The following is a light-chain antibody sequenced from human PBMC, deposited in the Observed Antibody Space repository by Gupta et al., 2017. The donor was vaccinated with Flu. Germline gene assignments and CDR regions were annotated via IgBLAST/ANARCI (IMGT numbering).Light chain of an antibody. CDR1: SANNATDY. CDR2: KYN. Sequence: SANNATDYVQVSQQRPGTAPTTVIDKYNEKPSGVPVRFPFSSASSSNTASLTISGLKTEDEADYYCQSYDSTGVVFGGGTKLTVL. CDR3: QSYDSTGVV. V-gene: IGLV6-57*02. J-gene: IGLJ3*02.